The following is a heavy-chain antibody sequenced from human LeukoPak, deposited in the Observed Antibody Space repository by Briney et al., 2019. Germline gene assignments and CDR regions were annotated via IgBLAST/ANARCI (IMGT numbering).Heavy chain of an antibody. J-gene: IGHJ5*02. CDR2: ISAYNGNT. CDR1: GYTFTSYG. Sequence: ASVKVSCKASGYTFTSYGISWVRQAPGQGLEWMGWISAYNGNTNYAQKLQGRVTMTTDTSTSTAYMELRSLRSDDTAVYYCATLDIVLMVYEKGERPNWFDPWGQGTLVIVSS. V-gene: IGHV1-18*01. D-gene: IGHD2-8*01. CDR3: ATLDIVLMVYEKGERPNWFDP.